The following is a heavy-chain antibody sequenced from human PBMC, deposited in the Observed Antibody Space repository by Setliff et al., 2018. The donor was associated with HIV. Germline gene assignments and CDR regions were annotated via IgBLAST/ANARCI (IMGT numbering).Heavy chain of an antibody. CDR3: ARVSITYWYSTPTFYYDYMDV. Sequence: SETLSLTCAVYGGSFSGYHWNWIRQPPGKGLEWIGEINHSGRTNYNPSLKSRVTISVDTSKNQFSLKLRSVTAADTAMYYCARVSITYWYSTPTFYYDYMDVWGKGTKVTVSS. CDR2: INHSGRT. CDR1: GGSFSGYH. J-gene: IGHJ6*03. V-gene: IGHV4-34*01. D-gene: IGHD2-15*01.